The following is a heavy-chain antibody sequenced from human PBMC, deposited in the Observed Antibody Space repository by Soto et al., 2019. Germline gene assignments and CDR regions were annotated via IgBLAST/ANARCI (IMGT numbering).Heavy chain of an antibody. Sequence: QVQLVESGGGVVQPGRSLRLSCAASGFTLSGNDMHWVRQAPGKEPEWVAVMSYDGSNQYYGDSVKGRFTISRDTSKSTLYLQMNSLRTEDTAVYYCAKGGWYSSSSPSDCWGQGTLVTVSS. CDR1: GFTLSGND. J-gene: IGHJ4*02. CDR3: AKGGWYSSSSPSDC. D-gene: IGHD6-6*01. CDR2: MSYDGSNQ. V-gene: IGHV3-30*18.